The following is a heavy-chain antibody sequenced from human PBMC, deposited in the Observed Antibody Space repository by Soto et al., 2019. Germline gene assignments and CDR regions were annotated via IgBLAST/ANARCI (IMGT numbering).Heavy chain of an antibody. Sequence: SETLSLTCAVSGGSISSGGYSWSWIRQPPGKGLEWIGYIYHSGSTYYNPSLKSRVTISVDRSKNQFSLKLSSVTAADTAVYYCARVKPKSNDPMPRLLDYWGQGTLVTVSS. V-gene: IGHV4-30-2*01. CDR3: ARVKPKSNDPMPRLLDY. CDR2: IYHSGST. D-gene: IGHD2-2*01. J-gene: IGHJ4*02. CDR1: GGSISSGGYS.